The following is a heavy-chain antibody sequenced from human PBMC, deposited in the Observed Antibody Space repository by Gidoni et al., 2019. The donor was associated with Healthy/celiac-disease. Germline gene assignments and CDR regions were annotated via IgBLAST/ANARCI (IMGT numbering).Heavy chain of an antibody. V-gene: IGHV3-23*01. CDR3: ATIVGAASDAFDI. CDR1: GFAFSSYA. CDR2: ISGSGGST. Sequence: EVQLLDSGSGLVQPGGSLRLSCSVSGFAFSSYAMSWVRQAPGKGLWWVSAISGSGGSTYYADSVKGRFTISRDNSKNTLYLQMNSLRAEDTAVYYCATIVGAASDAFDIWGQGTMVTVSS. J-gene: IGHJ3*02. D-gene: IGHD1-26*01.